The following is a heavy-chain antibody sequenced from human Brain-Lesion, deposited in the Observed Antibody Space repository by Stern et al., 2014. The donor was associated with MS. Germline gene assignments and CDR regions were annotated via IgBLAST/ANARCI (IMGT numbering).Heavy chain of an antibody. D-gene: IGHD3-10*01. V-gene: IGHV3-74*02. CDR2: INRDGSTT. CDR1: GFTFSNSW. CDR3: TILSGPYDH. Sequence: EVQLVESGGGLVQPGGSLRLSCAGSGFTFSNSWMHWVRQAPGKGLVWVSRINRDGSTTTYADSVKGRFTISRDNAKNTLYLQMSSLRAEDTAVYYCTILSGPYDHWGQGTLVTVSS. J-gene: IGHJ4*02.